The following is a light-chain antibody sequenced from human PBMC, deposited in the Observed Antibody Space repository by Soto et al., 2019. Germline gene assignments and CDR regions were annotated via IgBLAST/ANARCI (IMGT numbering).Light chain of an antibody. CDR1: SSDVGSYNF. J-gene: IGLJ1*01. V-gene: IGLV2-23*01. CDR2: EAS. CDR3: CSYAGSSTYV. Sequence: QSVLTQPASVSGSPGQSITISCTGTSSDVGSYNFVSWYQQHPGKAPKLMIYEASKRPSGVSNRFSGSKSGNTASLTISGLKPEDEADYYCCSYAGSSTYVFGAGTKLTVL.